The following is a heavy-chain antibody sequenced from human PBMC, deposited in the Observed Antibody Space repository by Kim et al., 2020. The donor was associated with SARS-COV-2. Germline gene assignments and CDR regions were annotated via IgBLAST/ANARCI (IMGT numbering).Heavy chain of an antibody. CDR3: ARLSHRDDYSNNPKGVSRRQPRHPSYCYYYGMDV. J-gene: IGHJ6*02. Sequence: GESLKISCKGSGYSFTSYWIGWVRQMPGKGLEWMGIIYPGDSDTRYSPSFQGQVTISADKSISTAYLQWSSLKASDTATYYCARLSHRDDYSNNPKGVSRRQPRHPSYCYYYGMDVWGQGTTVTVSS. D-gene: IGHD4-4*01. CDR1: GYSFTSYW. CDR2: IYPGDSDT. V-gene: IGHV5-51*01.